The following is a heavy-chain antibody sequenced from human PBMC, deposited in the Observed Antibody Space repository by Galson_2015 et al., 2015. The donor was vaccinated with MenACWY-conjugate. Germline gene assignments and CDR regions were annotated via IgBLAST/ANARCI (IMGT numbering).Heavy chain of an antibody. Sequence: SLRLSCAASGFTFSDYYMSWIRQAPGKGLEWVSYISSSSSYTNYADSVKGRFTISRDNARNSLYLQMNSLRAEDTAVYYCARVIEDIVVVPAAISWFDPWGQGTLVTVSS. D-gene: IGHD2-2*02. CDR1: GFTFSDYY. V-gene: IGHV3-11*06. J-gene: IGHJ5*02. CDR3: ARVIEDIVVVPAAISWFDP. CDR2: ISSSSSYT.